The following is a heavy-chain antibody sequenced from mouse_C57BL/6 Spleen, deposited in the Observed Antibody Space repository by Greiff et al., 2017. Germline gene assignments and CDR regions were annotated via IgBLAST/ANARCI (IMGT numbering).Heavy chain of an antibody. J-gene: IGHJ1*03. CDR2: FHPYNDDT. CDR1: GYTFTTYP. V-gene: IGHV1-47*01. CDR3: ARREGPRGYFDV. Sequence: VKLMESGAELVKPGASVKMSCKASGYTFTTYPIEWMKQNHGKSLEWIGNFHPYNDDTKYNEKFKGKATLTVEKSSSTVYLELSRLTSDDSAVYDCARREGPRGYFDVWGTGTTVTVSS.